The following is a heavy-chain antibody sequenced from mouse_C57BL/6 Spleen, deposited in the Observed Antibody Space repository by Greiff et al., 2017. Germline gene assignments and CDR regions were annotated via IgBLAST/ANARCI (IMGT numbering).Heavy chain of an antibody. CDR2: IYPRSGNT. Sequence: QVQLKESGAELARPGASVKLSCKASGYTFTSYGISWVKQRTGQGLEWIGEIYPRSGNTYYNEKFKGKATLTADKSSSTAYMELRSLTSEDSAVYFCARVGYYDYDGPYYFDYWGQGTTLTVSS. CDR1: GYTFTSYG. D-gene: IGHD2-4*01. CDR3: ARVGYYDYDGPYYFDY. J-gene: IGHJ2*01. V-gene: IGHV1-81*01.